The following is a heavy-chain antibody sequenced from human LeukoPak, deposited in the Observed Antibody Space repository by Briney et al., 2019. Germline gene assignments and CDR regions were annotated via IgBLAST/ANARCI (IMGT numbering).Heavy chain of an antibody. CDR2: INSDGSNT. Sequence: PGGSLRLSCAASGFTFSSYWMHWVRQAPGKGLVWVSRINSDGSNTNYADSMKGRFTISRDNAKNALYLQMNGLRAEDTAVYYCARVREDYVFDYWGQGTLVTVSS. J-gene: IGHJ4*02. CDR3: ARVREDYVFDY. CDR1: GFTFSSYW. V-gene: IGHV3-74*01. D-gene: IGHD3-16*01.